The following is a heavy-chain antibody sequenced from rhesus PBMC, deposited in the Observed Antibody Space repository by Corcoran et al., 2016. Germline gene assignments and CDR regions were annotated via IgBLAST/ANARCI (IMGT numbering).Heavy chain of an antibody. V-gene: IGHV4S11*01. CDR3: ARGGSWSSYGLDS. CDR1: GGSITSNY. Sequence: QVQLQASGPGLVKPLETLSLPCAVSGGSITSNYWSWFRQPPGKGLEWIGCIHGSGSSTHYNPSLKSRVTLSVDTSKNQFSLKLSSVSAADTAVYYCARGGSWSSYGLDSWGQGVVVTVSS. CDR2: IHGSGSST. J-gene: IGHJ6*01. D-gene: IGHD6-13*01.